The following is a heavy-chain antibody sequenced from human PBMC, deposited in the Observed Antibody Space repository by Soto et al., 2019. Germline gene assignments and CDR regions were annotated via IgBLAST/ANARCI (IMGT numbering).Heavy chain of an antibody. J-gene: IGHJ4*02. D-gene: IGHD3-16*01. CDR3: AKDRPRLTQNFLDDY. V-gene: IGHV1-18*01. Sequence: QIQLVQSGAEVKKPGASVKVSCKASGYTFTDHGISWVRQAPGQGFEWMGWISAYNDYTAYAQKFQGRVTMTTDKYTNTAYMELRSLTSDDTAVYYCAKDRPRLTQNFLDDYWGQGTLVTVSS. CDR2: ISAYNDYT. CDR1: GYTFTDHG.